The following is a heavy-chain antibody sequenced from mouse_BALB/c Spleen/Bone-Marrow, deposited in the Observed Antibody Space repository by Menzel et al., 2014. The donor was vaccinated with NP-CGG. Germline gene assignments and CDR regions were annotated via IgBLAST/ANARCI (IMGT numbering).Heavy chain of an antibody. CDR3: ARLEEGYGNYEGYYYALDY. CDR2: ISYSGVT. D-gene: IGHD2-10*02. CDR1: GDSITSGY. J-gene: IGHJ4*01. Sequence: EVKVVEPGPSLVKPSQTLSLTCSVTGDSITSGYWNWIRKFPGNELEYMGYISYSGVTYYNPSLKSRISITRDTSKNQYYLQLNSVTTEDTATYFCARLEEGYGNYEGYYYALDYWGQGTSVTVSS. V-gene: IGHV3-8*02.